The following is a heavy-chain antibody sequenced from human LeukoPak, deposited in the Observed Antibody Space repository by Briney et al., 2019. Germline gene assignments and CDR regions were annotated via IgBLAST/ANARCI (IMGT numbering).Heavy chain of an antibody. Sequence: SETLSLTCTVSGGSLSSSSYYWGWLRQPPGTGLEWIGSIYYSGSTYYNPSLKSRVTISVDTSKNQFSLKLSSVTAADTAVYYCARHKSTVTDTDYWGQGTLVTVSS. CDR1: GGSLSSSSYY. D-gene: IGHD4-17*01. J-gene: IGHJ4*02. CDR2: IYYSGST. V-gene: IGHV4-39*01. CDR3: ARHKSTVTDTDY.